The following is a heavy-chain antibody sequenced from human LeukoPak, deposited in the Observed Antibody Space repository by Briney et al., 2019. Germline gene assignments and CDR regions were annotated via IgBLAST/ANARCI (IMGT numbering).Heavy chain of an antibody. D-gene: IGHD6-19*01. CDR3: ATDSGAVAGRGYYFDY. V-gene: IGHV1-24*01. CDR2: FDPEDGET. Sequence: GASVKVSCKVSGYTLTELSMHWVRQAPGKGLEWMGGFDPEDGETIYAQKFQGRVTMTEDTSTDTAYMELSSLRSEDTAVYYCATDSGAVAGRGYYFDYWGQGTLVTVSS. CDR1: GYTLTELS. J-gene: IGHJ4*02.